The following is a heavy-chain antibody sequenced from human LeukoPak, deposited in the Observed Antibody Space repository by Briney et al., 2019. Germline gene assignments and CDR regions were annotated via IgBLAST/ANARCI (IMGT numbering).Heavy chain of an antibody. J-gene: IGHJ3*01. CDR1: GYTFTSYD. V-gene: IGHV1-8*01. CDR3: ARGLLESSDEGGSGYDPGV. D-gene: IGHD5-12*01. Sequence: GASVKVSCKASGYTFTSYDINWVRQATGQGLEWMGWMNPNSGNTGYAQKFQGRVTMARNTSISTAYMELSSLRSEDTAVYYCARGLLESSDEGGSGYDPGVWGQGTMVTVSS. CDR2: MNPNSGNT.